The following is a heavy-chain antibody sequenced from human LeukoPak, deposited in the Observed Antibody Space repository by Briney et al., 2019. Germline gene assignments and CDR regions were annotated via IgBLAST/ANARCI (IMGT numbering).Heavy chain of an antibody. V-gene: IGHV1-18*01. D-gene: IGHD5-12*01. CDR3: ARSGRGTYYYFDL. CDR1: GYTFTSYG. J-gene: IGHJ4*02. Sequence: ASVKVSCKASGYTFTSYGISWVRQAPGQGLEWMGWIGAYNGNTNYAQKFLGRVSMTADTATSTAYMELRSLTSDDTAMYYCARSGRGTYYYFDLWGQGTLVTVSS. CDR2: IGAYNGNT.